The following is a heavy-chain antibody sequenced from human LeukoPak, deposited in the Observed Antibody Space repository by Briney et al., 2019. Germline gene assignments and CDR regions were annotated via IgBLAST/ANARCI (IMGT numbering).Heavy chain of an antibody. CDR2: INHTGTT. CDR1: GVSFSDYY. V-gene: IGHV4-34*01. Sequence: SETLSLTCAVYGVSFSDYYWSWIRQPPGKWLEWIGEINHTGTTNYNPSLKSRVTISVDTSKNQFSLKLKSVTAADTAVYYCARKEGGQLANTRRWFDPWGQGTLVTVSS. J-gene: IGHJ5*02. CDR3: ARKEGGQLANTRRWFDP. D-gene: IGHD6-13*01.